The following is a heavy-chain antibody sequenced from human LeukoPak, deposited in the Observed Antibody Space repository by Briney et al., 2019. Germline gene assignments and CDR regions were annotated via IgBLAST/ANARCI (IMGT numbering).Heavy chain of an antibody. V-gene: IGHV1-24*01. CDR1: GYTLTELS. CDR3: ATAPIPEECQLPYKKYNWFDP. D-gene: IGHD2-2*01. J-gene: IGHJ5*02. Sequence: GASVKVSCKVSGYTLTELSMHWVRQAPGKGLEWMGGFDPEDGETIYAQKFQGRVTMTEDTSTDTAYMELSSLRSEDTAVYYCATAPIPEECQLPYKKYNWFDPWGQGTLVTVSS. CDR2: FDPEDGET.